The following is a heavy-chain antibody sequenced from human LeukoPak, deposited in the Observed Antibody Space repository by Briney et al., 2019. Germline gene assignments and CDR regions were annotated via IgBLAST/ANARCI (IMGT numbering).Heavy chain of an antibody. CDR3: ARGPGEDIVHEEY. CDR2: IIPIFGTT. CDR1: GGTFSSYA. J-gene: IGHJ4*02. Sequence: SVKVSCKASGGTFSSYAISWVRQAPGQGLEWMGGIIPIFGTTNYAQKFQDRVTITADKSTSTAYMELSSLRSEDTAVYYCARGPGEDIVHEEYWGQGTLVTVSS. D-gene: IGHD5-12*01. V-gene: IGHV1-69*06.